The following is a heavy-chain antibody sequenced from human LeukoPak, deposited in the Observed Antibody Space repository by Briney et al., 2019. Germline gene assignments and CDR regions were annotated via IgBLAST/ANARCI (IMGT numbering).Heavy chain of an antibody. CDR3: AKSVTYYYGSGSYWFDP. CDR2: ISGSGGST. Sequence: PGGSLRLSCAASGFTFSSYAMSRVRQAPGKGLEWVSAISGSGGSTYYADSVKGRFTISRDNSKNTLYLQMNSLRAEDTAVYYCAKSVTYYYGSGSYWFDPWGQGTLVTVSS. D-gene: IGHD3-10*01. J-gene: IGHJ5*02. V-gene: IGHV3-23*01. CDR1: GFTFSSYA.